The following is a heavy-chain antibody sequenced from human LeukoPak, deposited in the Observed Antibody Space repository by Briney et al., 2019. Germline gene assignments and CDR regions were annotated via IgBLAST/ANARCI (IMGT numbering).Heavy chain of an antibody. CDR3: ARALSTYYYDSSGYYFDY. CDR2: IYYSGST. CDR1: GGSISSYY. V-gene: IGHV4-59*01. Sequence: SETLSLTCTVSGGSISSYYCSWIRQPPGKGLEWIGYIYYSGSTNYNPSLKSRVTISVDTSKNQFSLKLSSVTAADTAVYYCARALSTYYYDSSGYYFDYWGQGNLVTVSS. D-gene: IGHD3-22*01. J-gene: IGHJ4*02.